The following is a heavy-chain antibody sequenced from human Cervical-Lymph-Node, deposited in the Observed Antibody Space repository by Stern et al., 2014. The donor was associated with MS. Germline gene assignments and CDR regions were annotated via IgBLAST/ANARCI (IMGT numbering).Heavy chain of an antibody. CDR1: GFTFSIHA. CDR3: ARDGGDF. CDR2: ISSSSKYI. J-gene: IGHJ4*02. D-gene: IGHD3-16*01. Sequence: EEQLVQSGGGLVKPGGSLKLSCAASGFTFSIHAMTWVRQAPGKGLEWVSSISSSSKYIYYKDSVRGRFTISRDNAKNSLSLQMNGLTAGDTAVYYCARDGGDFWCQGTLVTVSS. V-gene: IGHV3-21*01.